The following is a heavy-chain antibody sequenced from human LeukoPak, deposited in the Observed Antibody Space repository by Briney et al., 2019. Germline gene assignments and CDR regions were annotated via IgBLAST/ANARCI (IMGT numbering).Heavy chain of an antibody. D-gene: IGHD3-22*01. CDR1: GGTFSSYA. Sequence: ASVKVSCKASGGTFSSYAISWVRQAPGQGLEWVGGIIPIFGTANYAQKFQGRVTITADKSTSTAYMELSSLRSEDTAVYYCARVLPRGFDSSGYSSYYFDYWGQGTLVTVSS. J-gene: IGHJ4*02. CDR3: ARVLPRGFDSSGYSSYYFDY. CDR2: IIPIFGTA. V-gene: IGHV1-69*06.